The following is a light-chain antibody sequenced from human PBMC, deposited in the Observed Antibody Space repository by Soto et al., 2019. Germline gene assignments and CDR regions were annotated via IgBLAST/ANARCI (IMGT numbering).Light chain of an antibody. CDR2: SAS. Sequence: AIRMTQSPSSFSASTGDSVTITCRASQDISSYLAWYQQRPGKAPNLLIYSASTLQSGVPSRFVGSGAGTDFTLTISSLQSEDFATYYCEQYYRYPLTFGGGTKVEIK. CDR3: EQYYRYPLT. V-gene: IGKV1-8*01. J-gene: IGKJ4*01. CDR1: QDISSY.